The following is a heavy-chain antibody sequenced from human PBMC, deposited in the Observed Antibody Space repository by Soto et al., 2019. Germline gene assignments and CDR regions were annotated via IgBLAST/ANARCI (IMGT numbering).Heavy chain of an antibody. Sequence: PSETLSLTCTVSGGSISSYYWSWIRQPPGKGLEWIGYIYYSGSTNYNPSLKSRVTISVDTSKNQFSLKLSSVTAADTAVYYCARHSMVRGVIVKFDYWGQGTLVTVSS. CDR1: GGSISSYY. CDR2: IYYSGST. J-gene: IGHJ4*02. D-gene: IGHD3-10*01. CDR3: ARHSMVRGVIVKFDY. V-gene: IGHV4-59*08.